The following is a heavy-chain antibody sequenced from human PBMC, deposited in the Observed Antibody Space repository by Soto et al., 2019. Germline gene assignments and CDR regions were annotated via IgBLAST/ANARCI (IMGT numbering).Heavy chain of an antibody. D-gene: IGHD2-8*01. CDR3: ERSGSNIVLMGDFDD. J-gene: IGHJ4*02. Sequence: SETLSLTCTVSGGSISSYYWSWIRQPPGKGLEWIGYIYYSGSTNYNPSLKSRVTISVDTSKNQFSLKLSSVTAAETAVYYWERSGSNIVLMGDFDDWGQGTLVTVSS. CDR1: GGSISSYY. V-gene: IGHV4-59*01. CDR2: IYYSGST.